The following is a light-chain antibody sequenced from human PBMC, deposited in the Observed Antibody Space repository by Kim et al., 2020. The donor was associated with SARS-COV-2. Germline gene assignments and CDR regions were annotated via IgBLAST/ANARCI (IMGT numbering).Light chain of an antibody. J-gene: IGKJ1*01. CDR3: QQSYSTPPT. Sequence: ASVGARVTITCRASQTLSGYLNWYQQKPGKAPKLLIYAASSLLGGVPSRFSGSGSGTEFTLTISSLQPEDFATYHCQQSYSTPPTFGQGTKVDIK. CDR2: AAS. V-gene: IGKV1-39*01. CDR1: QTLSGY.